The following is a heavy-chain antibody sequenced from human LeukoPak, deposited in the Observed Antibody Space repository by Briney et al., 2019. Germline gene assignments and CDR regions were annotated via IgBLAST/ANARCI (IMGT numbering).Heavy chain of an antibody. CDR1: GYSFTNYG. V-gene: IGHV1-18*01. J-gene: IGHJ4*02. CDR2: ISAWDGNT. D-gene: IGHD3-16*01. Sequence: ASVKVSCKASGYSFTNYGINWVRQAPGQGLEWMGWISAWDGNTKYAQQLQGRVTMTTDSSTNTAYMELRSLRSDDTAVYYCARDYGYNSFPYRHDYWGQGTLVIVSS. CDR3: ARDYGYNSFPYRHDY.